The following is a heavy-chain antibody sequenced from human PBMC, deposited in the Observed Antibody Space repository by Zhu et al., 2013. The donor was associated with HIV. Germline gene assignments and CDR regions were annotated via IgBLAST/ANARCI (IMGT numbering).Heavy chain of an antibody. CDR1: GGSFSTYY. CDR2: ITHTGST. D-gene: IGHD2-21*01. J-gene: IGHJ3*02. Sequence: VQLQQWGAGLLKPSETLSLTCAVYGGSFSTYYWSWIRQPPGKGLEWIGEITHTGSTNYNPSLKSRVTISVDTSKNQFFLELSSVTAADTAVYYCARAGGEVRGDSVFDIWGQGTVVTVSS. CDR3: ARAGGEVRGDSVFDI. V-gene: IGHV4-34*01.